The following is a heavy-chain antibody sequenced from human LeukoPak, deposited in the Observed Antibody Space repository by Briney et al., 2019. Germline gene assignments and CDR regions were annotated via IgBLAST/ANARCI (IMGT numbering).Heavy chain of an antibody. CDR2: IRFDGSNE. Sequence: GGSLRLSCAASRFTFSSYGMYWVRQAPGKGLEWVAFIRFDGSNEHYADSVKGRFTISRDNSKNTLYLQMNSLRAEDTAVYYCAKDSDYGPGPYYCDYWDQGTLATVSS. V-gene: IGHV3-30*02. CDR1: RFTFSSYG. J-gene: IGHJ4*02. CDR3: AKDSDYGPGPYYCDY. D-gene: IGHD3-10*01.